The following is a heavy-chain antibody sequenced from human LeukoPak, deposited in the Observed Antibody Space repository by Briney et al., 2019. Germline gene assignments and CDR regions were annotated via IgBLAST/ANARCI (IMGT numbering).Heavy chain of an antibody. CDR1: GFTFSSYA. J-gene: IGHJ3*01. V-gene: IGHV3-23*01. Sequence: GGSLRLSCAASGFTFSSYAMSWVRQAPGKGLEWVSAISGSGGSTYYADSVKGRFTISRDNSKNTLYLQMNSLRAEDTAVYFCAKDIVPYGATSAFDFWGQGTMVTVSS. CDR2: ISGSGGST. D-gene: IGHD4/OR15-4a*01. CDR3: AKDIVPYGATSAFDF.